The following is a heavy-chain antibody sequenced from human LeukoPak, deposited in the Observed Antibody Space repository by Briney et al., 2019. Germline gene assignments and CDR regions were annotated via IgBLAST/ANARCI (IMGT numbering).Heavy chain of an antibody. CDR2: IYTSGST. Sequence: PSEALSLTCTVSGGSISSGSYYWSWIRQPAGKGLEWIGRIYTSGSTNYNPSLKSRVTISVDTSKNQFSLKLSSVTAADTAVYYRARALVPAAIPGSATPPDYWGQGTLVTVSS. D-gene: IGHD2-2*02. V-gene: IGHV4-61*02. CDR1: GGSISSGSYY. J-gene: IGHJ4*02. CDR3: ARALVPAAIPGSATPPDY.